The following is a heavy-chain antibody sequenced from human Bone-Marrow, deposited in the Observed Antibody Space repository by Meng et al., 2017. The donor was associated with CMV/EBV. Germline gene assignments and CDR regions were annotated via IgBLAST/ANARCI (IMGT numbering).Heavy chain of an antibody. J-gene: IGHJ4*02. D-gene: IGHD1/OR15-1a*01. V-gene: IGHV3-30*02. Sequence: GESLKISCAASGFTFSSYAMHWVRQAPGKGLEWVAFVRNDGSKKYYADSVKGRFTISRDNSKNTLYLQMNSLRAEDTAVYYCAKSLRGSKQYYFDYWGQGTLVTVSS. CDR1: GFTFSSYA. CDR2: VRNDGSKK. CDR3: AKSLRGSKQYYFDY.